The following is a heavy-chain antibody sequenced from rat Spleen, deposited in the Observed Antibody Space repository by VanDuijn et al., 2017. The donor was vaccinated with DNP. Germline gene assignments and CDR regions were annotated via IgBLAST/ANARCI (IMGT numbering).Heavy chain of an antibody. CDR2: IIYDGSRI. J-gene: IGHJ3*01. D-gene: IGHD1-7*01. Sequence: EVQLVESGGGLVQPGRSLKLSCAASGFTFSDYNMAWVRQAPKKGLEWVANIIYDGSRIHYRDSVKGRFSISRDNAKNTLYLQMDSLRSEDTASYYCVTGDYGEIWFAYWGQGTLVTVSS. V-gene: IGHV5S10*01. CDR1: GFTFSDYN. CDR3: VTGDYGEIWFAY.